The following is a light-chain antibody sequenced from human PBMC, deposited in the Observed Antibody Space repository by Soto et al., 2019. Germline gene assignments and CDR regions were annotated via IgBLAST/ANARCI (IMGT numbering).Light chain of an antibody. V-gene: IGKV1-5*03. CDR3: QQYSSYPYT. Sequence: DIQMTQSPSTLSSSVGDRVTITCRASQSISSWLAWYQQKPGRAPKLLIYKTSRSQSGVPSRFSGSGSGTEFTLTITSLQLDDFATYFCQQYSSYPYTFGQGTKLEIK. J-gene: IGKJ2*01. CDR1: QSISSW. CDR2: KTS.